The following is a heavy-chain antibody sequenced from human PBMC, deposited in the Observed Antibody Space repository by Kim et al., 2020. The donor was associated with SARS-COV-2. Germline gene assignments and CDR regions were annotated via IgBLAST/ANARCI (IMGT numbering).Heavy chain of an antibody. V-gene: IGHV3-23*01. CDR3: AKDLKPSTS. Sequence: GGSLRLSCAASGFTFSSYGMSWVRQAPGKGLAWVSGISGSGGLIYYADSVKGRFTISRDNSKDTLYLQMNSLRAEDTAGYYCAKDLKPSTSCGQGTLVTVSS. J-gene: IGHJ4*02. CDR2: ISGSGGLI. CDR1: GFTFSSYG.